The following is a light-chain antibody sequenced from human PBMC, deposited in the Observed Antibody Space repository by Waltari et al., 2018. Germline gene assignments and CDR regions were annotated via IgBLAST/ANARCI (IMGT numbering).Light chain of an antibody. CDR1: QSVSIF. V-gene: IGKV3-11*01. J-gene: IGKJ4*01. Sequence: EIVLTQSPATLSLSPGERATLSCRASQSVSIFLAWFQQKPGQAPRLLIFDASKRATDIPARFSATGSGTDFTLTISSLEPEDFAVYYCQQRSNWPSLSFGGGTKVEIK. CDR2: DAS. CDR3: QQRSNWPSLS.